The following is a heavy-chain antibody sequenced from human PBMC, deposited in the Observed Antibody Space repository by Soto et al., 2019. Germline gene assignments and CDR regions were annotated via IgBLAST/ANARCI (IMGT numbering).Heavy chain of an antibody. CDR1: GFPFNNYA. D-gene: IGHD3-9*01. Sequence: GGSLRLSCAASGFPFNNYAMSWVRQAPGKGLEWVSGISARGSRLFYVASVKGRFTVSRDKSKNTVYLQMNRLRAEDTAIYYCAKRKDAARVDHHDIETPLVRWGPGSVLT. CDR3: AKRKDAARVDHHDIETPLVR. V-gene: IGHV3-23*01. J-gene: IGHJ4*02. CDR2: ISARGSRL.